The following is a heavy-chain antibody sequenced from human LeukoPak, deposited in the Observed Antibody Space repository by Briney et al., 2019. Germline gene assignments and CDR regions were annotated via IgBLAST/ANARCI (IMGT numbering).Heavy chain of an antibody. V-gene: IGHV3-30*18. CDR2: ISYDGSNK. J-gene: IGHJ4*02. Sequence: GRSLRLSCAASGFTFSSYGMHWVRQAPGKGLEWVAVISYDGSNKYYADSVKGRFTISRDNSKNTLYLQMNSLRAEDTAVYYCAKGRGATPIDYWGQGTLVTVSS. CDR1: GFTFSSYG. D-gene: IGHD1-26*01. CDR3: AKGRGATPIDY.